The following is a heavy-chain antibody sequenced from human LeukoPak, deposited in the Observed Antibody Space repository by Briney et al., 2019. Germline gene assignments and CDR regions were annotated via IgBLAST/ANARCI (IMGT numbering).Heavy chain of an antibody. CDR1: GIAFGRSS. J-gene: IGHJ4*02. V-gene: IGHV3-48*04. CDR3: ARDIDSGYGRAFDD. D-gene: IGHD5-12*01. CDR2: IGSTSVVI. Sequence: GGSLRLSCTASGIAFGRSSMNWVRQAPGQGLEWISYIGSTSVVIYYADSVKGRFTISRDNAKNSLYLQMNGLRAEDTAVYYCARDIDSGYGRAFDDWGQGTLVTVSS.